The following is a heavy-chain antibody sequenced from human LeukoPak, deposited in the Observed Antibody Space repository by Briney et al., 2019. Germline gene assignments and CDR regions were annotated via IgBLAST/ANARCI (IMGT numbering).Heavy chain of an antibody. J-gene: IGHJ4*02. CDR2: ISSSSHYI. CDR1: GFTFRSYT. Sequence: PGGSLRLSCAASGFTFRSYTMNWVRQAPGKGLEWVSSISSSSHYIYYTDSEKGRFTISRDNAKNSLYLQMNSLRAEDTAVYYCVRAGVGADQDFDYWGQGTLVTVSS. V-gene: IGHV3-21*01. CDR3: VRAGVGADQDFDY. D-gene: IGHD1-26*01.